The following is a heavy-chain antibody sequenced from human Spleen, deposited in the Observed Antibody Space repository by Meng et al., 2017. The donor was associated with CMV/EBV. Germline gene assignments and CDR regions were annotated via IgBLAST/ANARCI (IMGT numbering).Heavy chain of an antibody. V-gene: IGHV3-30*04. CDR2: TSYDGTNK. Sequence: GGSLRLSCEASGFTFTYYAMHWVRQAPGKGLEWVTITSYDGTNKYYADSVKGRFTISRDNSKNRLHLQMNSLRAEDTAVYYCAGAYSGTTWINYYGMDVWGQGTTVTVSS. J-gene: IGHJ6*02. D-gene: IGHD1-7*01. CDR1: GFTFTYYA. CDR3: AGAYSGTTWINYYGMDV.